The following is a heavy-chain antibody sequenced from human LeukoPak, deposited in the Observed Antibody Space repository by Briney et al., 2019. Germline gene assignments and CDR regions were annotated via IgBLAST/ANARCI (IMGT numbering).Heavy chain of an antibody. CDR1: GYTFTSYG. CDR3: ARRYGDYYFDY. J-gene: IGHJ4*02. Sequence: ASVKVSCKASGYTFTSYGISWVRQAPGQGLEWMGWISAYNGNTNYAQKFQGRVTMTRDTSISTAYMELSRLRSDDTAVYYCARRYGDYYFDYWGQGTLVTVSS. D-gene: IGHD4-17*01. V-gene: IGHV1-18*01. CDR2: ISAYNGNT.